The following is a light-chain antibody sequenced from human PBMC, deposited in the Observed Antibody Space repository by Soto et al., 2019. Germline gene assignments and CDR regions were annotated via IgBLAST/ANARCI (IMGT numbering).Light chain of an antibody. CDR1: NSNIGSNN. V-gene: IGLV1-44*01. J-gene: IGLJ1*01. Sequence: VLDHAPSGSGTPGQRVTVSCSGSNSNIGSNNVNWYQQLPGAAPKLLIYSSNQRPSGVPVRFSASKSGTSASLAISGLQSEDEADYYCASWDDSLSGHFVFGTGTKVTV. CDR2: SSN. CDR3: ASWDDSLSGHFV.